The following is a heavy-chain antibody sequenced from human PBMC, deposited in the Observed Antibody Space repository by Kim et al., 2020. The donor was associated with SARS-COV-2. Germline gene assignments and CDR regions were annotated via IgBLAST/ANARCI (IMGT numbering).Heavy chain of an antibody. D-gene: IGHD2-15*01. CDR2: PSSGET. V-gene: IGHV1-2*02. Sequence: PSSGETYYAPKFQGRVTMARDKSLSTAYMELSRLRFDDTAVYYCTRAGYGYWGQGTLVTVSS. J-gene: IGHJ4*02. CDR3: TRAGYGY.